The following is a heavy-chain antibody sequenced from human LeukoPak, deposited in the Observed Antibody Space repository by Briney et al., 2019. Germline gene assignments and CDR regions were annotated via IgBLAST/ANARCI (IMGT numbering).Heavy chain of an antibody. CDR3: ARDQNPR. Sequence: PGRSLRLSCAASGFTFNSYGMHWVRQAPGKGLEWVAVISYDGSNKYYADSVKGRFTISRDNSKNSLYLQMNSLRAEDTAVYYCARDQNPRWGQGTLVTVSS. V-gene: IGHV3-30*03. J-gene: IGHJ4*02. D-gene: IGHD1-14*01. CDR2: ISYDGSNK. CDR1: GFTFNSYG.